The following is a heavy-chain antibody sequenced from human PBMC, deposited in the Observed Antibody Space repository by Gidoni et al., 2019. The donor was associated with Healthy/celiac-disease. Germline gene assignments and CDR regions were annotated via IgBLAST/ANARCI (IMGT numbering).Heavy chain of an antibody. CDR3: ARHYCSSSSCHIDY. Sequence: EVQLVQSGAEVKKPGESLKISCKGSGYRFTSYWLGWVRQMPGKGLEWMVIIYPGDSDTRYSPSFQGQVTISADKSISAAYLQWSSLKASDTAMYYCARHYCSSSSCHIDYWGQGTLVTVSS. J-gene: IGHJ4*02. CDR1: GYRFTSYW. V-gene: IGHV5-51*01. CDR2: IYPGDSDT. D-gene: IGHD2-2*01.